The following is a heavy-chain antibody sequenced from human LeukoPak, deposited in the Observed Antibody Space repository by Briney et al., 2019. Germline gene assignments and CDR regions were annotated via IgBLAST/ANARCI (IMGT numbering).Heavy chain of an antibody. Sequence: SETLSLTCAVYGGSFSGYYWSWIRQPPGKGLEWIGEINHSGSTNYNPSLKSRVTMSVDTSKNQFSLKLSSVTAADTAVYYCARDSLRLHKNGGYGMDVWGQGTTVTVSS. CDR2: INHSGST. D-gene: IGHD2-15*01. V-gene: IGHV4-34*01. J-gene: IGHJ6*02. CDR3: ARDSLRLHKNGGYGMDV. CDR1: GGSFSGYY.